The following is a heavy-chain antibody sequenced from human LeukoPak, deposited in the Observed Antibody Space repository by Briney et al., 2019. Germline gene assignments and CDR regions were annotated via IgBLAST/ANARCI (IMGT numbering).Heavy chain of an antibody. CDR1: GGSISSHY. V-gene: IGHV4-59*11. CDR3: ARDFAGDDALGI. J-gene: IGHJ3*02. Sequence: SETLSLTCTDSGGSISSHYWSWIRQPPGKGLEWIGYIYYSGSTNYSPSLKSRVTISVDTSKNQFSLKLSSVTAADTAVYYCARDFAGDDALGIWGQGTMVTVSS. CDR2: IYYSGST. D-gene: IGHD7-27*01.